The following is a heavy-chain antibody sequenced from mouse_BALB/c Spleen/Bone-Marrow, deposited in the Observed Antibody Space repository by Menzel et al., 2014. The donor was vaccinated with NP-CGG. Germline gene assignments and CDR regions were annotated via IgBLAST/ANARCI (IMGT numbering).Heavy chain of an antibody. J-gene: IGHJ4*01. V-gene: IGHV5-12-2*01. CDR2: ISNGGGST. CDR3: ARQLGLRWAMDY. Sequence: EVKLMESGGGLVQPGGSLKLSCAASGFTFSSYTVSWVRQTPEKRLEWVAYISNGGGSTYYPDTVKGRFTISRDNAKNTLYLQMSSVKSEDTAMYYCARQLGLRWAMDYWGQGTSVTVSS. D-gene: IGHD3-1*01. CDR1: GFTFSSYT.